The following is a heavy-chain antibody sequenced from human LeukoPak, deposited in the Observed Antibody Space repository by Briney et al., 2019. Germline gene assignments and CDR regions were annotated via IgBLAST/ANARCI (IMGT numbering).Heavy chain of an antibody. J-gene: IGHJ4*02. Sequence: SSETLSLTCTVSGGSISGYYWSWIRQPPGKGLEWIGYIHYNGNTYYSPSLTSRVTISVDTSKNQFSLKLNSVTAADTAVYYCARVSGYDWESFYDYWGQGTLVTVSS. D-gene: IGHD5-12*01. CDR2: IHYNGNT. V-gene: IGHV4-59*01. CDR3: ARVSGYDWESFYDY. CDR1: GGSISGYY.